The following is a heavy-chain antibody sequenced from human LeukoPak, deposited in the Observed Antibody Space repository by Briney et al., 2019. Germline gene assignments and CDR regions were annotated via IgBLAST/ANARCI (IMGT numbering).Heavy chain of an antibody. D-gene: IGHD2-8*01. J-gene: IGHJ4*02. CDR1: GFTFSSST. CDR2: ISSSTYI. Sequence: PGGSLRLSCAASGFTFSSSTMTWVRQSPGKGLEWVSSISSSTYIYYADSVKGRFTISRDNAKNSLYLQMNSLRVEDTAVYYCAREGSIVPHQDLDYWGQGSLVTVSS. CDR3: AREGSIVPHQDLDY. V-gene: IGHV3-21*01.